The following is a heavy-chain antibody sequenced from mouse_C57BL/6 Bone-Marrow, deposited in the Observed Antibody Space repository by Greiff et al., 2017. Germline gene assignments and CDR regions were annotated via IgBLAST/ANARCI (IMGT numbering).Heavy chain of an antibody. Sequence: EVKLMESGGGLVQPGESLTLSCESNEYEFPSHDMSWVRKTPEKRLELVAAINRDGGSTYYPDTMERRFIISRDNTKKTLYLQMSSLRSEDTALYYWARRGYGSSDWYFDVWGTGTTVTVSS. V-gene: IGHV5-2*03. CDR3: ARRGYGSSDWYFDV. CDR2: INRDGGST. J-gene: IGHJ1*03. CDR1: EYEFPSHD. D-gene: IGHD1-1*01.